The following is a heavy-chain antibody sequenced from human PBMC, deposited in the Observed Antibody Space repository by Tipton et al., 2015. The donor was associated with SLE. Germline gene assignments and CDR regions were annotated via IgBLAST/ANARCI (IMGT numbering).Heavy chain of an antibody. D-gene: IGHD3-22*01. Sequence: LRLSCAVSGYSISSGHYWGWIRQPPGKGLEWIASISHSGNTYYNPSLKSRVSMSIDTSKNQVFLRLSSVTAADTAVYYCTRHDYDDNGYYMHYFDYWGRGTLVTVSS. CDR1: GYSISSGHY. J-gene: IGHJ4*02. CDR3: TRHDYDDNGYYMHYFDY. V-gene: IGHV4-38-2*01. CDR2: ISHSGNT.